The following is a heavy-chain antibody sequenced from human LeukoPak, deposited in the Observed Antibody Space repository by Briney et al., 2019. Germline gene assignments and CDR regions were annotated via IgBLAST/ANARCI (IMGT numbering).Heavy chain of an antibody. J-gene: IGHJ4*02. V-gene: IGHV4-30-2*01. Sequence: PSETLSLTCAVSGVSISSGGYSWSWIRQPPGKGLEWIGYIYHSGSTYYNPSLKSRVTISVDRSKNQFSLKLSSVTAADTAVYYCARGSYYDSSGYFLNFDYWDQGTLVTVSS. CDR2: IYHSGST. CDR1: GVSISSGGYS. CDR3: ARGSYYDSSGYFLNFDY. D-gene: IGHD3-22*01.